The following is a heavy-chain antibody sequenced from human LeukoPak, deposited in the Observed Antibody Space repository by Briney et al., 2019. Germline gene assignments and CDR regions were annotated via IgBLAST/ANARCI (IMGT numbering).Heavy chain of an antibody. CDR1: GFSLSRYG. J-gene: IGHJ4*02. CDR3: ARGHLSGYGRYDY. CDR2: ISDDGNFK. V-gene: IGHV3-30-3*01. Sequence: PGRSLRLSCVASGFSLSRYGLHWIRQAPGKGLEWVAGISDDGNFKDYAVSVKGRFTISRDNSKNTLYLQMNSLRAEDTAVYYCARGHLSGYGRYDYWGQGTLVTVSS. D-gene: IGHD5-12*01.